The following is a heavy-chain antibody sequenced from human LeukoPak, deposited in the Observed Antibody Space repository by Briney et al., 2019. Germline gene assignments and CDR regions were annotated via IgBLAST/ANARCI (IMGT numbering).Heavy chain of an antibody. J-gene: IGHJ4*02. Sequence: GGSLRLSCAASGFTVSNKYMSWVRQAPGKGLEWVSATSGNGVKTYYADSVKGRFTISRDNSKNTLYLQMNSLRAEDTAVYYCAKDAGWPFDYWGQGTLVTVSS. CDR2: TSGNGVKT. V-gene: IGHV3-23*01. CDR1: GFTVSNKY. D-gene: IGHD6-19*01. CDR3: AKDAGWPFDY.